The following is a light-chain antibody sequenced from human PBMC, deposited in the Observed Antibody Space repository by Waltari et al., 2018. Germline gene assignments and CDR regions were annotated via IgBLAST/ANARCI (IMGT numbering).Light chain of an antibody. V-gene: IGKV4-1*01. Sequence: DIVMTQSPDSLAVSLGESATINCKSSQGILDGYNTRNSFAWYQQKPGPSPNLLIYWASTRESGVPDRFSGSGSGTDFSLTISSLQAEDVAVYYCQQYYRVPLTFGGGTKIEIK. CDR2: WAS. CDR3: QQYYRVPLT. CDR1: QGILDGYNTRNS. J-gene: IGKJ4*01.